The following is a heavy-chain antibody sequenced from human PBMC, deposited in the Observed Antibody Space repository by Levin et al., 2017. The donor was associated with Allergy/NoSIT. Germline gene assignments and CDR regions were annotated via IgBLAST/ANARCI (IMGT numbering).Heavy chain of an antibody. Sequence: TGGSLRLSCAASGILFRSYDMNWVRQAPGKGLEWVSSISAGGYYIYYADSVKGRFTISRDNAKNSLFLQMNSLRAEDTAVYYCASLALYPYDGSACGYFYYAMDVWGQGTTVTASS. V-gene: IGHV3-21*01. CDR3: ASLALYPYDGSACGYFYYAMDV. J-gene: IGHJ6*02. CDR1: GILFRSYD. D-gene: IGHD3-22*01. CDR2: ISAGGYYI.